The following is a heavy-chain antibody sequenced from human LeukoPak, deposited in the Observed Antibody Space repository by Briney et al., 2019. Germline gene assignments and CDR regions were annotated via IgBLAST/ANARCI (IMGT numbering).Heavy chain of an antibody. J-gene: IGHJ4*02. CDR1: GYTFTGYY. CDR2: INPNSGGT. Sequence: GPSVKVSCKASGYTFTGYYMHWVRQAPGRGLEWMGRINPNSGGTNYAQKFQGRVSMNRETYISTAYMELSRLRSDDTAVYYCAIASTVMYYYDSSGFIARDYWGQGTLVTVSA. CDR3: AIASTVMYYYDSSGFIARDY. V-gene: IGHV1-2*06. D-gene: IGHD3-22*01.